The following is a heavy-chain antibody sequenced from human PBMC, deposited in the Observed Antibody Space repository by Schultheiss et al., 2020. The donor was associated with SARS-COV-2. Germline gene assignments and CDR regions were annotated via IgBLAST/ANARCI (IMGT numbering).Heavy chain of an antibody. J-gene: IGHJ4*02. Sequence: GGSLRLSCAASGFTFSTYTMHWVRQAPGKGLEWVAIISHDGYTKYYADSVKGRFTISRDNSKNTVYLQMSSLRAEDTAVYYCARGGGGYSYALDYWGQGALVIVSS. CDR1: GFTFSTYT. D-gene: IGHD5-18*01. V-gene: IGHV3-30*15. CDR3: ARGGGGYSYALDY. CDR2: ISHDGYTK.